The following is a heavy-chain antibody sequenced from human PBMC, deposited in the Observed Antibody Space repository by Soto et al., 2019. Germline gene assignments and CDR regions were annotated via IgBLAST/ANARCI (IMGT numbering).Heavy chain of an antibody. D-gene: IGHD3-3*01. J-gene: IGHJ6*02. CDR2: IIPIFGTA. Sequence: GASVKVSCKASGGTFSTSAINWVRQAPGQGLEWMGGIIPIFGTANYAQKFQGRVTITAGESTSTAYMELSSLRSEDTAVYYCAKPTTNEWRPYYYGMDVWGQGTTVTVSS. CDR1: GGTFSTSA. CDR3: AKPTTNEWRPYYYGMDV. V-gene: IGHV1-69*13.